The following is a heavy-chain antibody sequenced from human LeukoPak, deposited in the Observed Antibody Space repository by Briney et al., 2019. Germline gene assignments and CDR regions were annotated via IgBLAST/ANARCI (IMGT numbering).Heavy chain of an antibody. J-gene: IGHJ4*02. V-gene: IGHV3-21*05. CDR3: ARRYCSGGSCYEDY. CDR1: GFTFSDYS. D-gene: IGHD2-15*01. Sequence: GGSLRLSCAASGFTFSDYSVNWVRQAPGKGLEWVSYISSSSSYTNYADSVKGRFTISRDNAKNPLYVQMNSLRAEDTAVYYCARRYCSGGSCYEDYWGQGTLVTVSS. CDR2: ISSSSSYT.